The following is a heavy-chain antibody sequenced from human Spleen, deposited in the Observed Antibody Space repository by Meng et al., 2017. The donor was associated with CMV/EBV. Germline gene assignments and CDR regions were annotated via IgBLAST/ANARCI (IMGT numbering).Heavy chain of an antibody. CDR3: GRELTGTIDY. V-gene: IGHV3-74*01. CDR2: MNSDGHST. J-gene: IGHJ4*02. CDR1: GFTFRSNY. D-gene: IGHD1-1*01. Sequence: GESLKISCVASGFTFRSNYLHWVRQAPGTGLVWVSRMNSDGHSTYYADSVGGRFTISRDNAKNSVYLQMNNLRAEDTAVYYCGRELTGTIDYWGQGTLVTVSS.